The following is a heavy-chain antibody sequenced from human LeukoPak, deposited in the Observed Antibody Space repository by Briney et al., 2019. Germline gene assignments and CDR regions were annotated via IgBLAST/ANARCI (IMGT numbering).Heavy chain of an antibody. Sequence: GGSLRLSCAASGFTVSSNYVSWVRQAPGKGLEWVSVIYSGGSTYYADSVKGRFTISRDNSKNTLYLQMNSLRAEDTAVYYCARDREQLVLLQSPYYYYYMDVWGEGTTVTVSS. D-gene: IGHD6-13*01. V-gene: IGHV3-53*01. CDR3: ARDREQLVLLQSPYYYYYMDV. J-gene: IGHJ6*03. CDR1: GFTVSSNY. CDR2: IYSGGST.